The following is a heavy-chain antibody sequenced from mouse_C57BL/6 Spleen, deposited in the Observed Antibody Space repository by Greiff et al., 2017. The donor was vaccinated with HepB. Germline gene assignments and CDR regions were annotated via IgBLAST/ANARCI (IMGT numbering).Heavy chain of an antibody. CDR1: GFTFSDYG. CDR3: ARPWDY. CDR2: FSRGSSTI. V-gene: IGHV5-17*01. Sequence: EVMLVESGGGLLKPGGSLKLSCAASGFTFSDYGMHWVRQGPEKGLGWVAYFSRGSSTIYYAETVKGRFTIYRDNAKNTLSLQMTSLRSEDTAVYYCARPWDYWGQGTTLTVSS. J-gene: IGHJ2*01.